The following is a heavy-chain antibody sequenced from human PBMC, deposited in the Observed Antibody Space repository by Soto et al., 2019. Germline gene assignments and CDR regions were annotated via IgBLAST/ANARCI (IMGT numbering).Heavy chain of an antibody. D-gene: IGHD3-10*01. CDR2: ISYSGSP. V-gene: IGHV4-39*01. J-gene: IGHJ6*03. CDR3: ARGHLNVLLWFGELLPNYYYMDV. CDR1: GASIGSSNSS. Sequence: SETLSLTCTVSGASIGSSNSSRGWVRQPPGKGLEWIGTISYSGSPYYNPSLEGRVSISVDTSKNQFSLKLSSVTAADTAVYYCARGHLNVLLWFGELLPNYYYMDVWGKGTTVTVSS.